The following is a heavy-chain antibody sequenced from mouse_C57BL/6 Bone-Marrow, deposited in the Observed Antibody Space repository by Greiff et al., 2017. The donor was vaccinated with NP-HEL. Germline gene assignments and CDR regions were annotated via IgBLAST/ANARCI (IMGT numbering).Heavy chain of an antibody. CDR2: IWRGGST. J-gene: IGHJ1*03. V-gene: IGHV2-5*01. CDR3: AAFPYYGSSPWYFDV. Sequence: QVQLQQSGPGLVQPSQSLSITCTVSGFSLTSYGVHWVRQSPGKGLEWLGVIWRGGSTDYNAAFMSRLSITKDNSKSQVFFKMNSLQADDTAIYYCAAFPYYGSSPWYFDVWGTGTTVTVSS. CDR1: GFSLTSYG. D-gene: IGHD1-1*01.